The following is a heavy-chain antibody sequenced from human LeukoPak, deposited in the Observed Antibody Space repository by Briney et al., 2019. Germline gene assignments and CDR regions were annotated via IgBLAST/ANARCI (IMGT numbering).Heavy chain of an antibody. Sequence: GRSLRLSCAASGFTFDDYAMHWVRQAPGKGLEWVSAISWDSGSIGYADSVKGRFTISRDNAKNSLYLQMNSLRAEDTALYYCARGGRALVPFDYWGQGTLVTVSS. D-gene: IGHD6-13*01. J-gene: IGHJ4*02. CDR2: ISWDSGSI. V-gene: IGHV3-9*01. CDR1: GFTFDDYA. CDR3: ARGGRALVPFDY.